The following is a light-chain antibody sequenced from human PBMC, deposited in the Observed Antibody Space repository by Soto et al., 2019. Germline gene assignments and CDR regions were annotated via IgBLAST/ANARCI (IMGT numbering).Light chain of an antibody. V-gene: IGLV2-8*01. CDR1: KNDIGVYDF. CDR3: QSYAGSNTYV. J-gene: IGLJ1*01. Sequence: QSALTQPPSASGAPGQSVTISCTGTKNDIGVYDFVSWYQHHPGKAPRLIIYEVVQRPSGVPDRFSGSKSGNTASLTVSGLQAADEDDYFGQSYAGSNTYVFRSGTKLTVL. CDR2: EVV.